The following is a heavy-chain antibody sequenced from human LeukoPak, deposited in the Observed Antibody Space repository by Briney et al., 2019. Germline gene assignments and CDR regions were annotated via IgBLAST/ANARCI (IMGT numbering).Heavy chain of an antibody. CDR1: GFTFSTYW. CDR3: AKDMVWGWYFDL. CDR2: TSGDGGTT. J-gene: IGHJ2*01. V-gene: IGHV3-43*02. Sequence: GGSLRLSCAASGFTFSTYWMHWVRQGPGGGLEWVSLTSGDGGTTYYADSVKGRFTISRDNSKNSLFLQMNSLRTEDTALYYCAKDMVWGWYFDLWGRGTLVTVSS. D-gene: IGHD7-27*01.